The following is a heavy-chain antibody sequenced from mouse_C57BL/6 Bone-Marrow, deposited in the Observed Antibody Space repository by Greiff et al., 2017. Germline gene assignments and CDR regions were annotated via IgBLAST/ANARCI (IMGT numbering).Heavy chain of an antibody. CDR2: ISAGGSYT. Sequence: EVKLVEPGGGLVKPGGSLKLSCAASGFTFSSYAMSWVRQTPEKRLEWVATISAGGSYTYYPDNVKGRFTITRDNAKNNLYLQMSHLKSEDTAMCYCARTRDYDVAWFAYWGQGTMDTVSA. CDR3: ARTRDYDVAWFAY. CDR1: GFTFSSYA. D-gene: IGHD2-4*01. V-gene: IGHV5-4*03. J-gene: IGHJ3*01.